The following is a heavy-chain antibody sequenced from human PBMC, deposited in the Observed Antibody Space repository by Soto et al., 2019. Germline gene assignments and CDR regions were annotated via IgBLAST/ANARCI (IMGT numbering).Heavy chain of an antibody. J-gene: IGHJ6*02. CDR3: ARGVPDNVVLKYFYAMDV. V-gene: IGHV1-69*13. D-gene: IGHD2-2*01. CDR2: IIPIFGTT. Sequence: GASVKVSCKASGGTFSNYGISWVRQAPGQGLEWMGGIIPIFGTTNYAQTFQGRVTITADESTSTVYMELSSLRSDDTALYYCARGVPDNVVLKYFYAMDVWGQGTTVTVSS. CDR1: GGTFSNYG.